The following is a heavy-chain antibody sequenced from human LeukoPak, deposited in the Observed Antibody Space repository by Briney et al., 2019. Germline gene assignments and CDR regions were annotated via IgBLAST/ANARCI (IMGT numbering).Heavy chain of an antibody. D-gene: IGHD3-10*02. J-gene: IGHJ6*04. Sequence: GGSLRLSCVASGFTFTNYEMNWVRQAPGKGLEWVSYISSSGSTIYYADSVKGRFTISRDNAKNSLYLQMNSLRAEDTAVYYCAELGITMIGGVWGEGTTVTISS. CDR1: GFTFTNYE. CDR2: ISSSGSTI. V-gene: IGHV3-48*03. CDR3: AELGITMIGGV.